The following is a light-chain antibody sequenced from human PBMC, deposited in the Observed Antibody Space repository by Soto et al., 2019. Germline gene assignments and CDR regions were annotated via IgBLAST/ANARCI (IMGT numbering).Light chain of an antibody. CDR3: QQYESFPLT. J-gene: IGKJ4*01. V-gene: IGKV1-16*01. CDR1: QGINKF. CDR2: TAS. Sequence: DIQMTQSPSSLSASVGDSVTITCRASQGINKFLAWFQQKPGTAPKSLISTASRLQGGVPSRFSGSGSGTHFTLNINNLQPEDFATYYWQQYESFPLTFGGGTRVEIK.